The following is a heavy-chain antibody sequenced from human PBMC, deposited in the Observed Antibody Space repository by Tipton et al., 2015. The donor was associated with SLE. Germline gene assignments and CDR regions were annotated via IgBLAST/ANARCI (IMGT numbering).Heavy chain of an antibody. Sequence: QVQLVQSGAEVKKPGSSVKVSCKASGGTFSSYGIGWVRQAPGQGLEWMGGIIPIFGTPNYAQKFRDRVTITADESTTTAYMELSSLRSEDTAVYYCAKGSCRGGDCYPAAYWGQGTLVTVSS. CDR1: GGTFSSYG. CDR2: IIPIFGTP. CDR3: AKGSCRGGDCYPAAY. D-gene: IGHD2-21*01. J-gene: IGHJ4*02. V-gene: IGHV1-69*01.